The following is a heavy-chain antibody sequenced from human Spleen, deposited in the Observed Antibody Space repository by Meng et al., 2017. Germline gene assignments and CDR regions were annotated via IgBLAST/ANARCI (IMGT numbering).Heavy chain of an antibody. J-gene: IGHJ4*02. Sequence: QITLEESGPTLVKPTQTLTLTCSFSGFSLKRNGVGVGWIRQPPGKALEWLALIYWNDDKRYSPSLKSRLTITKDTSKNQVVLTMTNMDPVDTATYYCAHTVGAVDYWGQGTLVTVSS. CDR2: IYWNDDK. CDR3: AHTVGAVDY. V-gene: IGHV2-5*01. D-gene: IGHD4-17*01. CDR1: GFSLKRNGVG.